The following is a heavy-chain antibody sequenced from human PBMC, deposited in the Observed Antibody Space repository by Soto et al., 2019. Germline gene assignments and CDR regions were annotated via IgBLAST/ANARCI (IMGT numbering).Heavy chain of an antibody. Sequence: LACAWCVLIFYIYVVNVERKAPGKGLDWISYMTSSSSTIYYADSVKGRFTISRDNAKNSLYQQMNSLRDEDTAVYYCARCRNLNYGSGSYDFAARGHCTLV. J-gene: IGHJ1*01. CDR1: VLIFYIYV. CDR3: ARCRNLNYGSGSYDFAA. CDR2: MTSSSSTI. D-gene: IGHD3-10*01. V-gene: IGHV3-48*02.